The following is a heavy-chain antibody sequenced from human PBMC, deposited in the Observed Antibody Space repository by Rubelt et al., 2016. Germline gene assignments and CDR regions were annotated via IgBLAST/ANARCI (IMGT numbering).Heavy chain of an antibody. CDR1: GGSFSGYY. CDR2: SNPDGSTT. D-gene: IGHD6-13*01. V-gene: IGHV3-74*01. J-gene: IGHJ4*02. Sequence: VQLQQWGAGLLKPSETLSLTCAVYGGSFSGYYWIWVRQPPGKGLVWVSRSNPDGSTTNYADSVKGRFTISKDNAKNTLYLEMNRLRVEDTAVYYRTGDTCGSRDYWGQGILVTVSS. CDR3: TGDTCGSRDY.